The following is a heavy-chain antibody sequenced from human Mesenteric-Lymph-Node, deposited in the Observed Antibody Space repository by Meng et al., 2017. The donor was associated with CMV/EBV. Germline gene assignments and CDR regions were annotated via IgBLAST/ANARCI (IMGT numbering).Heavy chain of an antibody. CDR2: IYHSGST. D-gene: IGHD3-3*01. V-gene: IGHV4-38-2*02. Sequence: SETLSLTCTVSGYSISSGYYWGWIRQPPGKGLEWIGSIYHSGSTYYNPSLKSRVTISVDTSKNQFSLKLSSVTAADTAVYYCAGAIFGVVVYYFDYWGQGTLVTVSS. J-gene: IGHJ4*02. CDR3: AGAIFGVVVYYFDY. CDR1: GYSISSGYY.